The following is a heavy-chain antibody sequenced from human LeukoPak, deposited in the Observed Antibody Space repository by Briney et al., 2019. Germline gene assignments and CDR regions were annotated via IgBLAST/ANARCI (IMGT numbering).Heavy chain of an antibody. CDR3: ARIRPITMVRGVIILSYFDY. D-gene: IGHD3-10*01. V-gene: IGHV4-39*07. CDR1: GGSIAIRNYY. Sequence: SETLSLTCAVSGGSIAIRNYYWAWIRQPPGKGLEWIGSIYYSGSTYYNPSLKSRVTISVDTSKNQFSLKLSSVTAADTAVYYCARIRPITMVRGVIILSYFDYWGQGTLVTVSS. CDR2: IYYSGST. J-gene: IGHJ4*02.